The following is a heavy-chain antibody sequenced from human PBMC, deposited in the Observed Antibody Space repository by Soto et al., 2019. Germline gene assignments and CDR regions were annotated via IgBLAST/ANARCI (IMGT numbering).Heavy chain of an antibody. D-gene: IGHD3-3*01. V-gene: IGHV4-39*01. CDR1: GGSISSSSYY. CDR3: ARRRRYDFNWFDP. Sequence: SSETLSLTCTVSGGSISSSSYYWGWIRQPPGKGLEWIGSIYYSGSTYYNPSLKSRVTISVDTSKNQFSLKLSSVTAADTAVYYCARRRRYDFNWFDPWGQGTLVTVSS. J-gene: IGHJ5*02. CDR2: IYYSGST.